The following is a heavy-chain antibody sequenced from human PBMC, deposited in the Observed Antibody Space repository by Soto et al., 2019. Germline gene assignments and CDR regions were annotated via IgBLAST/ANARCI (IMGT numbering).Heavy chain of an antibody. CDR2: IYYSGRI. V-gene: IGHV4-31*02. Sequence: SETPSLTWSVSGASINRGDTHYWNWIRHHPVKGLEWIGYIYYSGRIYSNPSLESRVTIPVDTSKNQFSLKLTSVTAADTAVYYCAHSLRSFYYFGLDVWGQGTTVTVSS. CDR1: GASINRGDTHY. J-gene: IGHJ6*02. D-gene: IGHD3-10*01. CDR3: AHSLRSFYYFGLDV.